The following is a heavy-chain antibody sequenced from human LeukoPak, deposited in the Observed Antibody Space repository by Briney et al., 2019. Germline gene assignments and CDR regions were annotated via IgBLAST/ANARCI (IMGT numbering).Heavy chain of an antibody. CDR2: MSSSSSYT. J-gene: IGHJ4*02. CDR3: ASSEAPDYGDYEGAFDY. D-gene: IGHD4-17*01. Sequence: GGSLRLSCAASGFTFSDYYMSWIRQAPGKGLEWVSYMSSSSSYTNYADSVKGRFTISRDNAKNSLYLQMNSLRAEDTAVYYCASSEAPDYGDYEGAFDYWGQGTLVTVSS. V-gene: IGHV3-11*03. CDR1: GFTFSDYY.